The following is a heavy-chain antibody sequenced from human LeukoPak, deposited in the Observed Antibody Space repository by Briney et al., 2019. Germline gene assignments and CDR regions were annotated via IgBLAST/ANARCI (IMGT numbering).Heavy chain of an antibody. CDR3: ARDGYGGYGSGSYRFVAY. V-gene: IGHV1-2*02. Sequence: ASVKVSCKASGYTFTGYYMHWVRQAPGQGPEWMGWINPNSGGTNYAQKFQGRVTMTRDTSISTAYMELSRLRSDDTAVYYCARDGYGGYGSGSYRFVAYWGQGTLVTVSS. CDR2: INPNSGGT. J-gene: IGHJ4*02. D-gene: IGHD3-10*01. CDR1: GYTFTGYY.